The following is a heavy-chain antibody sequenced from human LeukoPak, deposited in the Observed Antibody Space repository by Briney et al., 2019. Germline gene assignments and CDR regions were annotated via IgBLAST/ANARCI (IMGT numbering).Heavy chain of an antibody. V-gene: IGHV1-18*01. CDR3: ARGYSYGSDYYYGMDV. Sequence: ASVRVSCKASGYTFTSYAISWVRQAPGQGLEWMGWISGYNGNTKYAQKVQGRVTMTTDTSTSTAYMELRSLRSDDTAVYYCARGYSYGSDYYYGMDVWGQGTTVTVSS. D-gene: IGHD5-18*01. J-gene: IGHJ6*02. CDR2: ISGYNGNT. CDR1: GYTFTSYA.